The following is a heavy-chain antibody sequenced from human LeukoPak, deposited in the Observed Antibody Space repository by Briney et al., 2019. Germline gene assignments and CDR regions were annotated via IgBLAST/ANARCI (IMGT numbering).Heavy chain of an antibody. Sequence: GGSLRLSCAASGFTFSTYAMSWVCQAPGKGLEWVSAMSGSGSSRYYTDSVKGRFTISRDNSKNTLYLQMNSLRAEDTAVYYCARSNWAYWYFDLWGRGTLVIVSS. D-gene: IGHD7-27*01. J-gene: IGHJ2*01. CDR2: MSGSGSSR. V-gene: IGHV3-23*01. CDR3: ARSNWAYWYFDL. CDR1: GFTFSTYA.